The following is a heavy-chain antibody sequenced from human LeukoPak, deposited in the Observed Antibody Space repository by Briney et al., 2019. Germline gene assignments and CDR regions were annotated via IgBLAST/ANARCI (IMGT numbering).Heavy chain of an antibody. CDR1: GYTFTSYY. Sequence: GASVKVSCKASGYTFTSYYMHWVRQAPGQGLEWMGIINPSGGSTSYAQKFQGRVTMTRDTSTSTVYMELSSLRSEDTAVYYCGYSYGPEPYYYYMDVWGKGTTVTVSS. V-gene: IGHV1-46*01. J-gene: IGHJ6*03. D-gene: IGHD5-18*01. CDR2: INPSGGST. CDR3: GYSYGPEPYYYYMDV.